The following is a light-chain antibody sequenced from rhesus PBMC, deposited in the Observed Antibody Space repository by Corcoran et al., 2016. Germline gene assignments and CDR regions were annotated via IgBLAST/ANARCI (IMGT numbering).Light chain of an antibody. CDR3: QQHNSYPRT. Sequence: DIQMTQSPSSLSASVGDTVTITCQASQGISKYLAWYQQKPGNAPKLLIYNASTLQRGVPSRFSGSGSGTEFTLTISSLQPDDFATYYCQQHNSYPRTFGQGTKVEIK. CDR2: NAS. J-gene: IGKJ1*01. V-gene: IGKV1-25*01. CDR1: QGISKY.